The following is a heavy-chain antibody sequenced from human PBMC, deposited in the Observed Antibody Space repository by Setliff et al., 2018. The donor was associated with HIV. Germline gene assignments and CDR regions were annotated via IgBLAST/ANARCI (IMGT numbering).Heavy chain of an antibody. CDR3: AKDRDDYGDYMDV. CDR2: IYYDGSKK. CDR1: GFTFNNYG. Sequence: PGGSLRLSCAASGFTFNNYGMNWVRQAPGKGLEWVALIYYDGSKKYYADSVQGRFTISRDNSRNTLYLQMNSLRAEDTAVYYCAKDRDDYGDYMDVWGKGTTVTVSS. D-gene: IGHD4-17*01. J-gene: IGHJ6*03. V-gene: IGHV3-33*06.